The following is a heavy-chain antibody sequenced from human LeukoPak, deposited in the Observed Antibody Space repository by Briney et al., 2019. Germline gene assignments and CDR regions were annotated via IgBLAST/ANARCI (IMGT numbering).Heavy chain of an antibody. V-gene: IGHV5-51*01. CDR2: IWPGDSDT. Sequence: GEALKISCKGSGYDFANHWIGWVRQMPGEGLEWMGIIWPGDSDTRYSPSFQGQVTMSADKSISTAYIQWRSLKASDSAIYYCARLPSQGENYYGMDVWGQGTTVTVSS. CDR3: ARLPSQGENYYGMDV. CDR1: GYDFANHW. J-gene: IGHJ6*02. D-gene: IGHD3-10*01.